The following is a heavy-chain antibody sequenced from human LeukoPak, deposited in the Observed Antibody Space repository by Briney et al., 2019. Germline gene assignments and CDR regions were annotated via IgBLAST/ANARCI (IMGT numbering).Heavy chain of an antibody. CDR2: IYYSGST. CDR1: GGSISSYY. J-gene: IGHJ4*02. V-gene: IGHV4-59*01. D-gene: IGHD3-22*01. CDR3: ARMVYDSRGYSDY. Sequence: SETLSLTCTVSGGSISSYYWSWIRQPPGKGLEWIGYIYYSGSTIYNPSLKSRVTKSIDTSKNQFSLKLSSVTAADTAVYYCARMVYDSRGYSDYWGQGTLVTVSS.